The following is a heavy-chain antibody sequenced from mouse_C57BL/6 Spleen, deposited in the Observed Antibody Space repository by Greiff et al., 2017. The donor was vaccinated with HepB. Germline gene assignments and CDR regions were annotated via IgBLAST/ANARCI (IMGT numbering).Heavy chain of an antibody. CDR1: GFSLTSYG. CDR2: IWSDGST. V-gene: IGHV2-6-1*01. CDR3: ARHGDYGSSYAMDD. Sequence: VHLVESGPGLVAPSQSLSITCTVSGFSLTSYGVHWVRQPPGKGLEWLVVIWSDGSTTYNSALKSRLSISKDNSKSQVFLKMNSLQTDDTAMYYCARHGDYGSSYAMDDWGQGTSVTVSS. D-gene: IGHD1-1*01. J-gene: IGHJ4*01.